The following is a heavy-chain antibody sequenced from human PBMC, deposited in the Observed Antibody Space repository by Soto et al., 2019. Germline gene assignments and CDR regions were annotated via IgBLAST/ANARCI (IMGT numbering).Heavy chain of an antibody. Sequence: QVQLVQSGAEVKKPGSSVKVSCKASGGTFSSYAISWVRQAPGQGLEWMGGIIPIFGTANYAQKFQGRVTITADESTRTAYMELSSLRSEDTAVYYCARDVRGYSGYDSFTFDYWGQGTLVTVSS. J-gene: IGHJ4*02. V-gene: IGHV1-69*01. CDR2: IIPIFGTA. D-gene: IGHD5-12*01. CDR1: GGTFSSYA. CDR3: ARDVRGYSGYDSFTFDY.